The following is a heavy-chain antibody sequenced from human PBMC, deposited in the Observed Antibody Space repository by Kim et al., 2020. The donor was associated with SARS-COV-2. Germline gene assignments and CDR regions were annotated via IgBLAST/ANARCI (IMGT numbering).Heavy chain of an antibody. CDR3: ASIHPGIDY. V-gene: IGHV4-34*01. J-gene: IGHJ4*02. D-gene: IGHD6-13*01. CDR2: INHSGST. Sequence: SETLSLTCAVYGGSFSGYYWSWIRQPPGKGLEWIGEINHSGSTNYNPSLKSRVTISVDTSKNQFSLKLSSVTAADTAVYYCASIHPGIDYWGQGTLVTVSS. CDR1: GGSFSGYY.